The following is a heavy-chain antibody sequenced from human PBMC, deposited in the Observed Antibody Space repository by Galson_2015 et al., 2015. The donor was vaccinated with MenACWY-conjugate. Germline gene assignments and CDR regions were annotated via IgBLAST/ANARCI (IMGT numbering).Heavy chain of an antibody. CDR1: GFTFSTYV. Sequence: SLRLSCAASGFTFSTYVMSWVRQAPGKGLEWVSSISGSAATTYYADSVKGRLTISRDNFKNTLYLQINSLRAEDTAIYYCAKGGDSGYSYVYNYWGQGTLVGVSS. CDR2: ISGSAATT. V-gene: IGHV3-23*01. CDR3: AKGGDSGYSYVYNY. J-gene: IGHJ4*02. D-gene: IGHD5-18*01.